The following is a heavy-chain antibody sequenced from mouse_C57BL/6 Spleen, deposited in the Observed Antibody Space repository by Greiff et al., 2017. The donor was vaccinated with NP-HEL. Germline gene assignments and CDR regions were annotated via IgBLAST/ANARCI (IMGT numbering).Heavy chain of an antibody. J-gene: IGHJ3*01. CDR2: IYPGDGDT. Sequence: QVQLQQSGAELVKPGASVKISCKASGYAFSSYWMNWVKQRPGKGLEWIGQIYPGDGDTNYNGKFKGKATLTADNSSSTAYMPLSSLTSEDSAVYCCASNGIYYDYEGGAWCAYWGQGTLVTVSA. CDR1: GYAFSSYW. CDR3: ASNGIYYDYEGGAWCAY. D-gene: IGHD2-4*01. V-gene: IGHV1-80*01.